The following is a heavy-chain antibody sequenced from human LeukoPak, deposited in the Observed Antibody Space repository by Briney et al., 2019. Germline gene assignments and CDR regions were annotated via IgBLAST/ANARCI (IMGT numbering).Heavy chain of an antibody. CDR1: GGSISSGDYY. J-gene: IGHJ4*02. V-gene: IGHV4-30-4*08. CDR3: ARDSGFNYDILTGYYKEGYFGY. CDR2: IYYSGST. D-gene: IGHD3-9*01. Sequence: PSETLSLTCTVSGGSISSGDYYWNWIRQPPGKGLEWIGYIYYSGSTYYNPSLKNRVTISVDTSKNQFSLKLSSVTAADTAVYYCARDSGFNYDILTGYYKEGYFGYWGQGTLVTVSS.